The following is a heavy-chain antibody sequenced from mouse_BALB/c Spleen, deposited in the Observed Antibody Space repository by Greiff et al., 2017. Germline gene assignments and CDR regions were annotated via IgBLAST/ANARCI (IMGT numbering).Heavy chain of an antibody. J-gene: IGHJ4*01. CDR2: IYPGDGDT. CDR3: AGEDPAMDY. Sequence: QVQLQQSGAELVRPGSSVKISCKASGYAFSSYWMNWVKQRPGQGLEWIGQIYPGDGDTNYNGKFKGKATLTADKSSSTAYRQLSRLTSEDSAVYFCAGEDPAMDYWGQGTSVTVSS. V-gene: IGHV1-80*01. CDR1: GYAFSSYW.